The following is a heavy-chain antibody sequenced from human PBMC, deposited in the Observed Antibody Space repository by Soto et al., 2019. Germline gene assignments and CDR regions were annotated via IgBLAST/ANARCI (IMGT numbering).Heavy chain of an antibody. CDR2: IGASGDNT. CDR3: AKLGYCSGGTCYLDYYNGLDV. CDR1: GFTFNRFA. J-gene: IGHJ6*02. Sequence: EVQLLESGGGLVQPGGSLRLSCPASGFTFNRFAMTWVRQAPGKGLEWVSTIGASGDNTFYADSVKGRFTISRDNSGDTLFLQMNRLRAEDTALYYCAKLGYCSGGTCYLDYYNGLDVWGQGTTVTVSS. D-gene: IGHD2-15*01. V-gene: IGHV3-23*01.